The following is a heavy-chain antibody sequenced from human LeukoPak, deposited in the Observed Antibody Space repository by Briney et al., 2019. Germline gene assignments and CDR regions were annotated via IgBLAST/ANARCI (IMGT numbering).Heavy chain of an antibody. CDR1: GFTVSNNY. CDR2: IFAGVGT. V-gene: IGHV3-53*01. J-gene: IGHJ4*02. CDR3: ARGDRGTGQHFDY. Sequence: GGSLRLSCAASGFTVSNNYMTWVRRAPGKGLEWVSIIFAGVGTYYADSVRGRFTISRDNSKNTLYLQMNSLEAEDAAVYYCARGDRGTGQHFDYWGQGTLVTVS. D-gene: IGHD1-1*01.